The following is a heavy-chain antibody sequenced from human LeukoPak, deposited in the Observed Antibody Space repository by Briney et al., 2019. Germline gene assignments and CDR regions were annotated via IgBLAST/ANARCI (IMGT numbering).Heavy chain of an antibody. V-gene: IGHV3-23*01. CDR3: AKGGTVTTMIVARDFDY. Sequence: PGGSLRLSCAASGFTFSSYAMSWVRQAPGKGLEWVSAISGSGGSTYYADSVKGRFTISRDNSKNTLYLQMNSLRAEDTAVYYCAKGGTVTTMIVARDFDYWGQGTLVTVSS. CDR2: ISGSGGST. CDR1: GFTFSSYA. J-gene: IGHJ4*02. D-gene: IGHD3-22*01.